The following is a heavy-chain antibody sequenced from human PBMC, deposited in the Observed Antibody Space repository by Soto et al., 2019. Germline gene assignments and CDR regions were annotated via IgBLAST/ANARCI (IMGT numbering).Heavy chain of an antibody. CDR2: CGGSVVST. J-gene: IGHJ6*02. CDR1: GFTFSSHA. D-gene: IGHD6-13*01. Sequence: GGCLRLSCAVSGFTFSSHAMSWVRQAPGNGLECVSVCGGSVVSTNYAYSVKGRCTITTDKSKNTMYLQMNSLRAGDTAVYYCANEQPSYYYYGMDVWGQGTTVTVSS. CDR3: ANEQPSYYYYGMDV. V-gene: IGHV3-23*01.